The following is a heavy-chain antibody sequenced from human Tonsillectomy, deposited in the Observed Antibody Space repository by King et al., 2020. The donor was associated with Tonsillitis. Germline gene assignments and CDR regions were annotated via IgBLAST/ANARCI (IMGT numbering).Heavy chain of an antibody. Sequence: QLVQSGGGLVKPGGSLRLSCAASGFTFNNAWMSWVRPAPGKGLEWVGRIKSKTDGGTTDYAVPVKGRFTVSRDDSKNTLYLQMNSLKTEDTAVYFCTTGIAAAGIFDYSGQGTLVTVSS. J-gene: IGHJ4*02. CDR3: TTGIAAAGIFDY. D-gene: IGHD6-13*01. CDR2: IKSKTDGGTT. CDR1: GFTFNNAW. V-gene: IGHV3-15*01.